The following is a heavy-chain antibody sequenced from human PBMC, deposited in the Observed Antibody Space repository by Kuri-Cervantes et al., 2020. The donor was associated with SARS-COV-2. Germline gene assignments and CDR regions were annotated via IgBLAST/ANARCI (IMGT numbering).Heavy chain of an antibody. CDR1: GFPFTGYS. D-gene: IGHD2-2*02. J-gene: IGHJ6*02. CDR3: ARDSHCSSTSCYTDGMDV. V-gene: IGHV3-30-3*01. Sequence: GGSLRLSCEASGFPFTGYSIHWVRQAPGKGLEWVAVISYDGSNKYYADSVKGRFTISRDNSKNTLYLQMNSLRAEDTAVYYCARDSHCSSTSCYTDGMDVWGQGTTVTVSS. CDR2: ISYDGSNK.